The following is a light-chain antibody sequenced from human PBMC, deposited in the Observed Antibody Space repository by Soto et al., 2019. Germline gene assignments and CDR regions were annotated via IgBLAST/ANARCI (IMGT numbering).Light chain of an antibody. CDR2: DVI. V-gene: IGLV2-14*01. Sequence: QSALTQPASVSGSPGQSITISCTGTSSDVGGYNYVSWYQQRPGKAPKLMIYDVINRPSGVSNRFSGSKSGNTASLTISGLQAEDEADYYCSSYTGSSVIFGGGTKLTVL. CDR1: SSDVGGYNY. CDR3: SSYTGSSVI. J-gene: IGLJ2*01.